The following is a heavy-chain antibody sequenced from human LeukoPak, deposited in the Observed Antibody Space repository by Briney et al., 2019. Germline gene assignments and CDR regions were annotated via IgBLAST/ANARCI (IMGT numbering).Heavy chain of an antibody. V-gene: IGHV3-74*01. Sequence: LAGGSLRLSCAASGFTFSSYWMHWVRQAPGKGLVWVSRINSDGSSTSYADSVKGRFTISRDNAKNTLYLQMNSLRAEDTAVYYCARSNSPYSSGWYATDYYGMDVWGQGTTVTVSS. CDR3: ARSNSPYSSGWYATDYYGMDV. CDR1: GFTFSSYW. J-gene: IGHJ6*02. D-gene: IGHD6-19*01. CDR2: INSDGSST.